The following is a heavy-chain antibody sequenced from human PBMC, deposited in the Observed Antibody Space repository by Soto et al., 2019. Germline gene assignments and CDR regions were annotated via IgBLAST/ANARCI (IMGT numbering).Heavy chain of an antibody. D-gene: IGHD2-21*02. V-gene: IGHV1-69*01. CDR3: ARYPVECGAYYQNAFDI. J-gene: IGHJ3*02. Sequence: QVQLVQSGAEVKKPGSSVKVSCKASGGTFSSYAISWVRQAPGQGLEWMGGFIPIFDTANYAQKIQGRVTITADESTSTDYMELSRLRSEDTAVYYCARYPVECGAYYQNAFDIWGQGTMVTVSS. CDR1: GGTFSSYA. CDR2: FIPIFDTA.